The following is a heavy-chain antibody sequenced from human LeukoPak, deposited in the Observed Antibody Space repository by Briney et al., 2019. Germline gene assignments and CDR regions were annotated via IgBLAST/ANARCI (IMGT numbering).Heavy chain of an antibody. J-gene: IGHJ4*02. CDR3: ATPSVYGSGSYYNG. V-gene: IGHV3-43*02. CDR2: ISGEGGST. Sequence: PGGSLRLSCAASGFTFDDYAMHWVRRGPGKGLEWVSLISGEGGSTYYADSVKGRFTISRDNSKNSLYLQMNSLRTEDTALYYCATPSVYGSGSYYNGWGQGTLVTVSS. D-gene: IGHD3-10*01. CDR1: GFTFDDYA.